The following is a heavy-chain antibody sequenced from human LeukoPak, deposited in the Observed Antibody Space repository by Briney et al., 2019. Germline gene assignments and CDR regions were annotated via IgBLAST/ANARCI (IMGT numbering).Heavy chain of an antibody. J-gene: IGHJ4*02. Sequence: GGSLRLSCAASGFTFSDYYMSWIRQTPGKGLEWVSYISSSGSTIYYADSVKGRFTISRDNAKNSLYLQMNSLRAEDTAVYYCARAGRGVVPAAPFDYWGQGTLVTVSP. V-gene: IGHV3-11*04. CDR1: GFTFSDYY. CDR2: ISSSGSTI. CDR3: ARAGRGVVPAAPFDY. D-gene: IGHD2-2*01.